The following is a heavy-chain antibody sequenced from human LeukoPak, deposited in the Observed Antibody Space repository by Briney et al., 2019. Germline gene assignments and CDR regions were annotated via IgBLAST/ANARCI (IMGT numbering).Heavy chain of an antibody. V-gene: IGHV4-34*01. CDR1: GGSFSGYY. CDR2: INHSGST. CDR3: ARLRARYSSGSPI. J-gene: IGHJ3*02. Sequence: SETLSLTCAVYGGSFSGYYWSWIRQPPGKGLEWIGEINHSGSTNYNPSFKSRVTISVDTSKNQFSLKLSSVTAADTAVYYCARLRARYSSGSPIWGQGTMVTVSS. D-gene: IGHD6-19*01.